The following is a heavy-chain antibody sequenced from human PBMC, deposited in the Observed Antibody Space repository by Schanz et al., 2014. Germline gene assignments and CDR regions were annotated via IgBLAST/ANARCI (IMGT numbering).Heavy chain of an antibody. CDR2: IGGDASRT. J-gene: IGHJ4*02. CDR1: GFNFITFA. D-gene: IGHD2-15*01. Sequence: EVHLVESGGGLVQPGGSLRLSCAASGFNFITFAMSWVRQAPGKGPEWVSAIGGDASRTYYADSVKGRFTISRDNSKSTLYLQMNSLRAEDTAVYYCARRSGSSWYSHVDYWGQGVLVIVSS. V-gene: IGHV3-23*04. CDR3: ARRSGSSWYSHVDY.